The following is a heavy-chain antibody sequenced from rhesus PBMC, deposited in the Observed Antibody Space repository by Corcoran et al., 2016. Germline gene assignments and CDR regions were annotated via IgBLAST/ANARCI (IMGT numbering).Heavy chain of an antibody. V-gene: IGHV4-122*02. Sequence: QVPLQESGPGLVTPSETLSLTFAVPGGSFSSGYYYWSWLLQHPGKGLEWIGYSKYRGSTSYNPALKSRVTISRDTSKNQFSLKLSSVTAADTAVYYCARDTAGTDYWGQGVLVTVSS. J-gene: IGHJ4*01. CDR1: GGSFSSGYYY. CDR2: SKYRGST. CDR3: ARDTAGTDY. D-gene: IGHD5-24*01.